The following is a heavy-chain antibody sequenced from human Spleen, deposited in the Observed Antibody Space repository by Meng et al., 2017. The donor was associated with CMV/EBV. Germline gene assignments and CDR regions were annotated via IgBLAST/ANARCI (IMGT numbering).Heavy chain of an antibody. Sequence: SIYNVGRYWGWIRQPPGKGLEWIGGIYYSGITYDDPTLRSRVTLSVDTSKDQFSLRLSSVSAADTAVYYCAGCNVFERGYSEGHFDYWGQGALVTVSS. J-gene: IGHJ4*02. D-gene: IGHD5-12*01. CDR2: IYYSGIT. CDR3: AGCNVFERGYSEGHFDY. V-gene: IGHV4-39*07. CDR1: SIYNVGRY.